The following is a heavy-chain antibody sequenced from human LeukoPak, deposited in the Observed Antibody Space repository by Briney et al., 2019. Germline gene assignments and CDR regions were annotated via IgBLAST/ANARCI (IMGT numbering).Heavy chain of an antibody. Sequence: ASVKVSCKASGYTFTGYYMHWVRQAPGQGLEWMGWINPNSGGTNYAQKFQGRVTTTRDTSISTAYMELSRLRSDDTAVYYCARAVSSSGSYQLWRKSGAFDIWGQGTMVTVSS. CDR2: INPNSGGT. CDR1: GYTFTGYY. V-gene: IGHV1-2*02. CDR3: ARAVSSSGSYQLWRKSGAFDI. D-gene: IGHD1-26*01. J-gene: IGHJ3*02.